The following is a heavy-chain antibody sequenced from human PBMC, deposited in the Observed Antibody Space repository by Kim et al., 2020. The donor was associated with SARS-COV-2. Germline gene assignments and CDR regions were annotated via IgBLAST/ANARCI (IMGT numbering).Heavy chain of an antibody. V-gene: IGHV1-18*01. CDR1: GYTFTSYG. CDR3: AREIVVVVAATYGMDV. D-gene: IGHD2-15*01. J-gene: IGHJ6*02. Sequence: ASVKVSCKASGYTFTSYGISWVRQAPGQGLEWMGWISAYNGNTNYAQKLQGRVTMTTDTSTSTAYMELRSLRSDDTAVYYCAREIVVVVAATYGMDVWGQGTTVTVS. CDR2: ISAYNGNT.